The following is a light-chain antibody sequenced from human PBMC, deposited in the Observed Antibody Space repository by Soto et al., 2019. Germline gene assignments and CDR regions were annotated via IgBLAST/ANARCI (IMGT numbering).Light chain of an antibody. Sequence: DIQMTHSPSTLSSSLGDRVTITCRASQSIRSWLALYQQKPGKAPKVLIYKASCLDSGVPSRFSGSGSGTEFSLTIISLQPEDFATYYCQHYDNPRITFGQGTRLEI. CDR2: KAS. V-gene: IGKV1-5*03. CDR3: QHYDNPRIT. J-gene: IGKJ5*01. CDR1: QSIRSW.